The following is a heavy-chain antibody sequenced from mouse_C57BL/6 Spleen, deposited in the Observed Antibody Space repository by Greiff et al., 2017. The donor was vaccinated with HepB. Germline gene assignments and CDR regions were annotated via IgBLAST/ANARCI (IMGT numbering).Heavy chain of an antibody. D-gene: IGHD1-1*01. CDR3: TRGEDYYGSRPYAMGY. Sequence: EVQLVESGEGLVKPGGSLKLSCAASGFTFSSYAMSWVRQTPEKRLEWVAYISSGGDYIYYADTVKGRFTISRDNARNTLYLQMSSLKSEDTAMYYCTRGEDYYGSRPYAMGYWGQGTSVTVAS. V-gene: IGHV5-9-1*02. CDR1: GFTFSSYA. J-gene: IGHJ4*01. CDR2: ISSGGDYI.